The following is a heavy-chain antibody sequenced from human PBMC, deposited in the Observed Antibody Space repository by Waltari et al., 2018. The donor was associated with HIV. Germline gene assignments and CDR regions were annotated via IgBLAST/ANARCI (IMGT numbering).Heavy chain of an antibody. CDR2: ISSSSSYI. V-gene: IGHV3-21*01. J-gene: IGHJ5*02. CDR1: GFTFSSYS. D-gene: IGHD6-19*01. CDR3: ARSTVAGTDWFDP. Sequence: EVQLVESGGGLVKPGGSLRLSCAASGFTFSSYSMNWVRQAPGKGLEWVSSISSSSSYIYYADSVKGRFTISRDNAKNSLYLQMNSLRAEDTAVYYCARSTVAGTDWFDPWGQGTLVTVSS.